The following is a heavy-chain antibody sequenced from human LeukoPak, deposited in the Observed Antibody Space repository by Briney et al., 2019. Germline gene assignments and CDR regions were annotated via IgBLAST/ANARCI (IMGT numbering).Heavy chain of an antibody. Sequence: ASVKVSCKASGGTFSSYAISWVRQAPGQGLEWMGRIIPILGIANYAQKFQGRVTITADKSTSTAYMELSSLRSEDTAVYYCARKYYYDSSGYRAFDIWGQGTMVTVSS. V-gene: IGHV1-69*04. CDR3: ARKYYYDSSGYRAFDI. J-gene: IGHJ3*02. CDR2: IIPILGIA. CDR1: GGTFSSYA. D-gene: IGHD3-22*01.